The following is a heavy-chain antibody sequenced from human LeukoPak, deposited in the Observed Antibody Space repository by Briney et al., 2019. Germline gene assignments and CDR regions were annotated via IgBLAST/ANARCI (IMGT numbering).Heavy chain of an antibody. J-gene: IGHJ4*02. Sequence: GGSLRLSCAASGFTFSSYSMNWVRQAPGKGLEWVAVIWYDGSNKYYADSVKGRFTISRDNSKNTLYLQMNSLRAEDTAVYYCARERSTVAPPHPFDYWGQGTLVTVSS. CDR3: ARERSTVAPPHPFDY. CDR2: IWYDGSNK. V-gene: IGHV3-33*08. D-gene: IGHD4-23*01. CDR1: GFTFSSYS.